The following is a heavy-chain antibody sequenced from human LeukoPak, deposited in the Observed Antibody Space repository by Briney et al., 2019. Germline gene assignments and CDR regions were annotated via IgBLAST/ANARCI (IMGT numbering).Heavy chain of an antibody. D-gene: IGHD4-11*01. CDR1: GGSFSGSY. CDR3: ASSPTILNYVVERRQVHYFDY. V-gene: IGHV4-34*01. CDR2: INHSGST. J-gene: IGHJ4*02. Sequence: PSETLSLTCAVYGGSFSGSYWGWIRQPPGKGLEWIGEINHSGSTSYNPSLKSRVSISLDTSKNQFSLKLSSVTAADTAVFYCASSPTILNYVVERRQVHYFDYWGQGTLVTVSS.